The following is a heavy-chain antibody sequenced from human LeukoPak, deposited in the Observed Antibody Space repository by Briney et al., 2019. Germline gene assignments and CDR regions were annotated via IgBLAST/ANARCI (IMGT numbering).Heavy chain of an antibody. CDR2: IYYSGST. D-gene: IGHD1-26*01. Sequence: SETLSLTCTVSGGSISSSSYYWGWLRPPPGKGLEWIGSIYYSGSTYYNPSLKSRVTISVDTSKNQFSLRLSSLTAADTAVYYCARHVLFGSYPDYFDYWGQGTLVTVSS. CDR3: ARHVLFGSYPDYFDY. J-gene: IGHJ4*02. V-gene: IGHV4-39*01. CDR1: GGSISSSSYY.